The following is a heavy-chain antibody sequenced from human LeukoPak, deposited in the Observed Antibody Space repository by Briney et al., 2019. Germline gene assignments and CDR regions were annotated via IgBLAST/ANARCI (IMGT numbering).Heavy chain of an antibody. CDR2: IYTSGDT. J-gene: IGHJ4*02. Sequence: PSETLSLTCTVSGGSMTNYYWSWIRQPAGKGLEWIGRIYTSGDTNYNPSLKSRVTMSVDTSKNPFSLKLSSVTAADTAVYYCAGSISWYSYFDYWGQGTLVTVSS. CDR1: GGSMTNYY. D-gene: IGHD6-13*01. CDR3: AGSISWYSYFDY. V-gene: IGHV4-4*07.